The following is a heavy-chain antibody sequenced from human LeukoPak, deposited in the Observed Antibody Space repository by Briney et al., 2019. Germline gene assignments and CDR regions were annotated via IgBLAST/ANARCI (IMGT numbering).Heavy chain of an antibody. Sequence: GGSLRLSCAASGFTFSSYSMNWVRQAPGKGLEWVSYISSSSSTIYYADSVKGRFTISRDNAKNSLYLQMNSLRAEDTAVYYCANLGPMRYWSPWGQGTLVTVSS. V-gene: IGHV3-48*01. CDR3: ANLGPMRYWSP. CDR2: ISSSSSTI. J-gene: IGHJ5*02. D-gene: IGHD2-8*02. CDR1: GFTFSSYS.